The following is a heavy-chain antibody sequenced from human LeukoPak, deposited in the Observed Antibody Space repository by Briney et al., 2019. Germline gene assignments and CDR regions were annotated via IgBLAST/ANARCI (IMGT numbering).Heavy chain of an antibody. CDR3: ARGDGSYLL. CDR2: INPNSGGT. V-gene: IGHV1-2*02. D-gene: IGHD1-26*01. J-gene: IGHJ4*02. Sequence: ASVKVSCKASGYSFTNYYLHWVRQAPGQGLEWMGWINPNSGGTNYGQNFQGRVIMTRDTSISTAYMELSSLRSDDTAVYYCARGDGSYLLWGQGTLVTVSS. CDR1: GYSFTNYY.